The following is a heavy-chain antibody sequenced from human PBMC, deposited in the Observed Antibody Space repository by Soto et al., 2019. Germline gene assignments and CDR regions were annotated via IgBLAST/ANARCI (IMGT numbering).Heavy chain of an antibody. V-gene: IGHV4-39*02. J-gene: IGHJ4*02. CDR3: VSINAGGWYYFDY. Sequence: PSETLSLTCAVSGGSIDNSTYYWGWIRQPPGKGLEWIGSVYYSESSYYSPSLKSRVTMSVDSSKNHFSLILDSVTAADTAVYYCVSINAGGWYYFDYWGQGILVTVSS. CDR1: GGSIDNSTYY. CDR2: VYYSESS. D-gene: IGHD6-19*01.